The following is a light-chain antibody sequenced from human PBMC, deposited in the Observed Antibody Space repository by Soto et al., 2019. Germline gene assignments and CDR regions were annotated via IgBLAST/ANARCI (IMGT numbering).Light chain of an antibody. Sequence: ETVLTQSPGTLSLSPGERATLSCRASQSLGSDYLAWYQQKPGQAPRLLIYGVSSRATDIPDRFSGSGSGTDFTLTSSRLEQEEFAMYYCQLYGTSRTFGQGTKVEI. V-gene: IGKV3-20*01. J-gene: IGKJ1*01. CDR1: QSLGSDY. CDR3: QLYGTSRT. CDR2: GVS.